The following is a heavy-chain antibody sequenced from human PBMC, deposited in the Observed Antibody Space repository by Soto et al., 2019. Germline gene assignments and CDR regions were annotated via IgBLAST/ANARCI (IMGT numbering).Heavy chain of an antibody. V-gene: IGHV4-59*01. CDR2: IYYSGST. D-gene: IGHD3-10*01. CDR1: GGSISSYY. Sequence: ETLSLTCTVSGGSISSYYWSWIRQPPGKGLEWIGYIYYSGSTNYNPSLKSRVTISVDTSKNQFSLKLSSVTAADTAVYYCARVLDRGYNWFDPWGQGTLVTVSS. J-gene: IGHJ5*02. CDR3: ARVLDRGYNWFDP.